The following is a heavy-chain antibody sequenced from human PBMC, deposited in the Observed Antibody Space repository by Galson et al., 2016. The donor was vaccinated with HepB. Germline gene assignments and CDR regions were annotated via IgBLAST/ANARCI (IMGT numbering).Heavy chain of an antibody. Sequence: SVKVSCKASGYTLTSYGITWVRQAPGQGLEWMGWISAYSGNTNYAQKLQGRVTMATDTSTSTAYMELRRLRSDDTAVYYCAAAVAGNFDYWGQGILVTVSS. D-gene: IGHD6-19*01. CDR1: GYTLTSYG. CDR3: AAAVAGNFDY. V-gene: IGHV1-18*04. CDR2: ISAYSGNT. J-gene: IGHJ4*02.